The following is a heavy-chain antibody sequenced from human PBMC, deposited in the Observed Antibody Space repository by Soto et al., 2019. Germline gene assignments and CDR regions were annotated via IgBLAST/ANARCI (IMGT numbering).Heavy chain of an antibody. J-gene: IGHJ4*02. V-gene: IGHV3-21*01. CDR2: ISVSGDNI. CDR3: ARDLGLLKSMFDY. Sequence: WGSLRLSCLASGFSFNSFNMNCIRRSPGRGLEWVASISVSGDNIYYGDSMQGRFTISRDNSKRSVFLDLNSLRVEDTAVYYCARDLGLLKSMFDYWGQGTLVTVSS. D-gene: IGHD2-8*01. CDR1: GFSFNSFN.